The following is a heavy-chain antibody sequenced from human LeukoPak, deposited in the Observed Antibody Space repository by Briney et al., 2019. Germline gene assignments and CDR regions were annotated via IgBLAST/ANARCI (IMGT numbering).Heavy chain of an antibody. CDR2: ISYDGSNK. CDR1: GFTFSSYG. Sequence: GGSLRLSCAASGFTFSSYGMHWVRQAPGKGLEWVAVISYDGSNKYYADSVKGRFTISRDNAKNSLYLQMNSLGVEDTSVYYCARARIAAPLLDYWGQGTLVTVSS. CDR3: ARARIAAPLLDY. D-gene: IGHD6-13*01. J-gene: IGHJ4*02. V-gene: IGHV3-30*03.